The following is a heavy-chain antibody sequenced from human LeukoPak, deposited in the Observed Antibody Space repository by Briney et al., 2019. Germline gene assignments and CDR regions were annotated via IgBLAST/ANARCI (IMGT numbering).Heavy chain of an antibody. Sequence: GGSLRLSCAASGFTFSSYGMHWVRQAPGKGLEWVAVISYDGSNKYYADSVKGRFTISRDNSKNTLYLQMNSLRAEDTAVYYCARQHIVVGEIYYWGQGTLVTVSS. CDR3: ARQHIVVGEIYY. CDR1: GFTFSSYG. D-gene: IGHD2-21*01. CDR2: ISYDGSNK. V-gene: IGHV3-30*03. J-gene: IGHJ4*02.